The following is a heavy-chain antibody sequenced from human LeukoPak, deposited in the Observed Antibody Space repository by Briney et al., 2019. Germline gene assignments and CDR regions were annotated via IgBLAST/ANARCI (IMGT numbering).Heavy chain of an antibody. J-gene: IGHJ5*02. V-gene: IGHV1-18*01. CDR1: GYTFTSYG. CDR3: ARDPAKNCGGDCSPSNWFDP. D-gene: IGHD2-21*02. CDR2: ISAHNGNT. Sequence: ASVKVSCKASGYTFTSYGISWVRQAPGQGLEWMGWISAHNGNTNYAQKLQGRVTMTTDTSTSTAYMELRSLRSDDTAVYYCARDPAKNCGGDCSPSNWFDPWGQGTLVTVSS.